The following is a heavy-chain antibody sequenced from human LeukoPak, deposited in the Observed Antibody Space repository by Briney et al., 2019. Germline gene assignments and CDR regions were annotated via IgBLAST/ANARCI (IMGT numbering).Heavy chain of an antibody. CDR1: GYTLTELS. CDR2: FDPEDGET. D-gene: IGHD3-10*01. CDR3: ATRAYGSGSYYNVPYYHSMDV. Sequence: GASVKVSCKVSGYTLTELSMHWVRQAPGKGLEWMGGFDPEDGETIYAQKFQGRVTMTEDTSTDTAYMELSSLRSEDTAVYYCATRAYGSGSYYNVPYYHSMDVWGQGTTVTVSS. J-gene: IGHJ6*02. V-gene: IGHV1-24*01.